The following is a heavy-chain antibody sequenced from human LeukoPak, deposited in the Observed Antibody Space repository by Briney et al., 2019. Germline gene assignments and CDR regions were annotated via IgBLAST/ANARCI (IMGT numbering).Heavy chain of an antibody. Sequence: SETLSLTCAVYGGSFSGYYWSWIRQPPGKGLEWIGEINDSGSINYNPSFKGRVTISVDTSKNQFSLKLSSVTAADTAVYYCARGPRIAVAGKRSWFDPWGQGTLVTVSS. V-gene: IGHV4-34*01. J-gene: IGHJ5*02. D-gene: IGHD6-19*01. CDR2: INDSGSI. CDR1: GGSFSGYY. CDR3: ARGPRIAVAGKRSWFDP.